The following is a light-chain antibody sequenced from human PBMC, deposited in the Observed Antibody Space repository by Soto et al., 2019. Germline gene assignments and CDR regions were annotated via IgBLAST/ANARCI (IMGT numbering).Light chain of an antibody. J-gene: IGKJ2*01. CDR3: QQRNIWPLT. V-gene: IGKV3-11*01. Sequence: EIVLTQSPATLSLSPGERATLSCRASQNVNSYLAWYQQKPGQAPSLLIYDASNRATGTPARFSGSGSGTDFTLTISSLEPEDFAVYYCQQRNIWPLTFGQGTKLEIK. CDR2: DAS. CDR1: QNVNSY.